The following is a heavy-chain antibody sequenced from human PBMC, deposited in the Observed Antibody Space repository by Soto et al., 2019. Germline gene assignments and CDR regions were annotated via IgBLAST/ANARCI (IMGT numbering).Heavy chain of an antibody. V-gene: IGHV3-23*01. CDR2: ISVGGGIT. CDR3: AKDPNGDYLGAFES. Sequence: EVQLLESGGGLVRPGGSLRLSCGGSKFTFSTYAMTWVRQAPGKGLEWVSGISVGGGITKYADSVKGRFTISRDNSKNTLYLQMNSLRAEDTAIYYCAKDPNGDYLGAFESWGQGTLVTVSS. J-gene: IGHJ4*02. CDR1: KFTFSTYA. D-gene: IGHD4-17*01.